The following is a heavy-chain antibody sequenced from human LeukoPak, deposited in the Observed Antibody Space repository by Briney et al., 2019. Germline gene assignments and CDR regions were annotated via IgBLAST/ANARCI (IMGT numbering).Heavy chain of an antibody. CDR2: IYYSGST. CDR3: AGTMVRGVATVWFDP. D-gene: IGHD3-10*01. V-gene: IGHV4-39*07. Sequence: SETLSLTCTVSGGSISSSSYYWGWIRQPPGKGLEWIGSIYYSGSTYYDPSLKSRVTISVDTSKNQFSLKLSSVPAADTAVYYCAGTMVRGVATVWFDPWGQGTLVTVSS. J-gene: IGHJ5*02. CDR1: GGSISSSSYY.